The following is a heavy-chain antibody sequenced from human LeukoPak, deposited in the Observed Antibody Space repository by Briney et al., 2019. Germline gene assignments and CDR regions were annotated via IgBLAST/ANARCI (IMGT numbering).Heavy chain of an antibody. J-gene: IGHJ6*03. CDR2: INPSGGST. CDR3: ARAGPPRYYYGSGSYPFGYYYYMDV. D-gene: IGHD3-10*01. CDR1: GYTFTSYY. V-gene: IGHV1-46*01. Sequence: ASVKVSCKASGYTFTSYYMHWVRQAPGQGLEWMGIINPSGGSTSYAQKFQGRVTMTRDMSTSTVYMELSSLRSEDTAVYYCARAGPPRYYYGSGSYPFGYYYYMDVWGKGTTVTVSS.